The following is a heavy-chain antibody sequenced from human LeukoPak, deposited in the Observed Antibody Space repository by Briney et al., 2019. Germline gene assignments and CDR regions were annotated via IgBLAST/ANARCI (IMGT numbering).Heavy chain of an antibody. Sequence: SETLSLTCTVSGGSISSYYWSWIRQPAGKGLVWLGRIYTSGSTNYNPSLKSRVTMSVDTSKNQFSLRLSSVTAADTAVYYCARDRRGSGSYYSDYWGQGTLVTVSS. D-gene: IGHD3-10*01. CDR1: GGSISSYY. CDR2: IYTSGST. J-gene: IGHJ4*02. CDR3: ARDRRGSGSYYSDY. V-gene: IGHV4-4*07.